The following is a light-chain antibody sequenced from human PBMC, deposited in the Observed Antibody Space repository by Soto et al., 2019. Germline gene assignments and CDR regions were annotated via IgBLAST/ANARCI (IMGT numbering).Light chain of an antibody. CDR3: QQLNSYTAIT. V-gene: IGKV1-39*01. J-gene: IGKJ5*01. CDR2: AAS. CDR1: QSISSY. Sequence: DIQMTQSPSSLSASVGDRVTITCRASQSISSYLNWYQQKPGKAPKLLIYAASSLQSGVPSRFSGSGSGTDFTLTISSLQPEDFATYYCQQLNSYTAITLGQGTRLEIK.